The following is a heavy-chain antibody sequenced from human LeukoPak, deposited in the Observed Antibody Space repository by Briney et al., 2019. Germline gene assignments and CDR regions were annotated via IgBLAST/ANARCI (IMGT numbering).Heavy chain of an antibody. J-gene: IGHJ4*02. CDR1: GYTFTSYG. Sequence: GASVKVSCKASGYTFTSYGISWVRQAPGQGLEWMGWISAYNGNTNYAQKLQGRVTMTTDTSTSTAYMELRSLRSDDTAVYYCARDLVYSGSYYSIAGLWGQGTLVTVSS. V-gene: IGHV1-18*01. CDR2: ISAYNGNT. CDR3: ARDLVYSGSYYSIAGL. D-gene: IGHD1-26*01.